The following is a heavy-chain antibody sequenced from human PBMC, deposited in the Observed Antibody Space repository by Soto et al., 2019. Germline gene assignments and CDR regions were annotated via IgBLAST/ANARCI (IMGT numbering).Heavy chain of an antibody. J-gene: IGHJ4*02. CDR2: ISSSVNT. V-gene: IGHV4-59*01. Sequence: SETLSRPCTGSDGSISNFYWSLIREPPGKELEWIGYISSSVNTKYNPSLKSRVSISVDTPKNQFSLNLTSVTAADTAVYYRATAPMVLTRSYFDSWGQGTTVTVYS. D-gene: IGHD2-8*01. CDR3: ATAPMVLTRSYFDS. CDR1: DGSISNFY.